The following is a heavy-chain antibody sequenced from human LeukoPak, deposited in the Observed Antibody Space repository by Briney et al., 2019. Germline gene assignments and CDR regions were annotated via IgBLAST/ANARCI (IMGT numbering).Heavy chain of an antibody. D-gene: IGHD3-10*01. CDR3: ARVGVPYYYYYYMDV. Sequence: SVKVSCKASGGTFSSYAISWVRQAPGQGLEWMGGIIPIFGTANYAQKFQGRVTITADESTSTAYMELSSLRSEDTAVYYCARVGVPYYYYYYMDVWGKGTTVTISS. J-gene: IGHJ6*03. CDR2: IIPIFGTA. V-gene: IGHV1-69*13. CDR1: GGTFSSYA.